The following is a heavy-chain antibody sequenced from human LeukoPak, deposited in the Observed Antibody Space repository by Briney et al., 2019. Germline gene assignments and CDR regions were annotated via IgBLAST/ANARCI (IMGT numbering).Heavy chain of an antibody. J-gene: IGHJ4*02. CDR2: IYYSGST. CDR1: GGSVSSSSYY. V-gene: IGHV4-39*01. Sequence: SETLSLTCTVSGGSVSSSSYYWGWIRQPPGKGLEWIGSIYYSGSTYYNPSLKSRVTISVDTSKNQFSLKLSSVTAADTAVYYCATLLRVTTLDYWGQGTLVTVSS. CDR3: ATLLRVTTLDY. D-gene: IGHD4-17*01.